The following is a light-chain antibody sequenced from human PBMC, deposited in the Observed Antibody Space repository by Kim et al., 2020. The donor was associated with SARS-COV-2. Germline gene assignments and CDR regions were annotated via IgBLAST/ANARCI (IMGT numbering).Light chain of an antibody. CDR2: GAV. J-gene: IGKJ4*01. CDR1: QSVSSN. CDR3: QQYNNWPLT. Sequence: SPGERATLSCRASQSVSSNYAGYHQKRGEAPRLLIYGAVTRATGIPARFSGGGSGTEVTLTISSLQSEDFSVYYCQQYNNWPLTFGGGTKVDIK. V-gene: IGKV3-15*01.